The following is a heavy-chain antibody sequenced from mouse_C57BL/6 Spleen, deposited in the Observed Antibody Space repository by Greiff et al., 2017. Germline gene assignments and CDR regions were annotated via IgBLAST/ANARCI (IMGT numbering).Heavy chain of an antibody. CDR3: AREGYYGSSFAY. CDR2: IYPNSGST. D-gene: IGHD1-1*01. V-gene: IGHV1-64*01. J-gene: IGHJ3*01. CDR1: GYTFTSYW. Sequence: QVHVQQSGAELVKPGASVKLSCKASGYTFTSYWMHWVKQRPGQGLEWIGMIYPNSGSTNYNEKFKSKATLTVDKSSSTTYMQLSSLTSEDSAVYYYAREGYYGSSFAYWGQGTLVTVSA.